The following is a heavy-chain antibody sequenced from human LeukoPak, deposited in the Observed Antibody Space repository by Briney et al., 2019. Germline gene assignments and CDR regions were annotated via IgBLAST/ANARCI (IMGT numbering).Heavy chain of an antibody. CDR1: GFTVSSNY. CDR2: ISGSGGST. V-gene: IGHV3-23*01. Sequence: PGGSLRLSCAASGFTVSSNYMSWVRQAPGKGLEWVSAISGSGGSTYYADSVKGRFTISRDNSKNTLYLQMNSLGAEDTAVYYCAKDGRDGYNLYYFDYWGQGTLVTVSS. J-gene: IGHJ4*02. D-gene: IGHD5-24*01. CDR3: AKDGRDGYNLYYFDY.